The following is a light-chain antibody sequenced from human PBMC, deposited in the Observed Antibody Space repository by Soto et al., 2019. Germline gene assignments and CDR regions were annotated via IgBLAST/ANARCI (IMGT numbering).Light chain of an antibody. V-gene: IGKV1-39*01. CDR2: AAS. J-gene: IGKJ5*01. CDR1: QSISSY. CDR3: QQSYSTPAIT. Sequence: DIQLTPSPSSLSASVGARVTITCRASQSISSYLNWYQQKPGKAPKLLIYAASSLQSGVPSRFSGSGSGTDFTLTISSLQPEDFATYYCQQSYSTPAITFGQRTLLEI.